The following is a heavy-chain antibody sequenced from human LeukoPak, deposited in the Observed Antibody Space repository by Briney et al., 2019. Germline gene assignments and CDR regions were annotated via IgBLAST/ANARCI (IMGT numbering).Heavy chain of an antibody. CDR3: ARDGKDIVVVVAATSSYYFDY. V-gene: IGHV3-30*04. CDR1: GFTFSSYA. D-gene: IGHD2-15*01. J-gene: IGHJ4*02. Sequence: GGSLRLSCAASGFTFSSYAMHWVRQAPGKGLEWVAVISYDGSNKYYADSVKGRFTISRDNSKNTLYLQMNSLRAEDTAVYYCARDGKDIVVVVAATSSYYFDYWGQGTLVTVSS. CDR2: ISYDGSNK.